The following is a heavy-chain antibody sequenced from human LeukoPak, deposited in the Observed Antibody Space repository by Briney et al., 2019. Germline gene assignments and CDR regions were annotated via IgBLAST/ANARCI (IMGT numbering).Heavy chain of an antibody. Sequence: PGRSLRLSCAASGFTFDDYAMHGGRQAPGKGLEWGSGISWNSGSIGSADSVKGRFTIYRDNAKNSLYLQMNSLRAEDTALYYCAKDDGNDCYYYYMDVWGKGATVSVSS. V-gene: IGHV3-9*01. CDR2: ISWNSGSI. CDR3: AKDDGNDCYYYYMDV. J-gene: IGHJ6*03. D-gene: IGHD1-1*01. CDR1: GFTFDDYA.